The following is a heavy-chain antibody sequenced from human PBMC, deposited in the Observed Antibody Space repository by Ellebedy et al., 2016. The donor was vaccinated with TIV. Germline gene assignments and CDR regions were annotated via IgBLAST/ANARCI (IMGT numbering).Heavy chain of an antibody. CDR1: GGSISSYY. D-gene: IGHD3-22*01. CDR3: ARSMILREGFDY. J-gene: IGHJ4*02. CDR2: IYYSGST. Sequence: MPSETLSLTCTVSGGSISSYYWSWIRQPPGKGLEWIGYIYYSGSTNYNPSLKSRVTISVDTSKNQFSLKLSSVTAADTAVYYCARSMILREGFDYWGQGTLVTVSS. V-gene: IGHV4-59*08.